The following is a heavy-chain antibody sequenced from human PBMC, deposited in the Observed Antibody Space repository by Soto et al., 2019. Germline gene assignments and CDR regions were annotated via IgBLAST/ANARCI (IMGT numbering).Heavy chain of an antibody. V-gene: IGHV3-21*01. CDR1: GFTFSSYS. CDR3: ASGIGAARQPREVYNWFDP. CDR2: ISSSSSYI. J-gene: IGHJ5*02. D-gene: IGHD6-6*01. Sequence: GGSLRLSCAASGFTFSSYSMNWVRQAPGKGLEWVSSISSSSSYIYYAGSVKGRFTISRDNAKNSLYLQMNSLRAEDTAVYYCASGIGAARQPREVYNWFDPWGQGTLVTVSS.